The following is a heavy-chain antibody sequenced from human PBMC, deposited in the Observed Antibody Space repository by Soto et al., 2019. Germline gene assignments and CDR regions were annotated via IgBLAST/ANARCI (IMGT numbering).Heavy chain of an antibody. V-gene: IGHV4-39*01. J-gene: IGHJ4*02. CDR1: GGSITGTYYY. D-gene: IGHD3-10*01. Sequence: QLQLQESGPGLVKPSETLSLTCTVSGGSITGTYYYWGWIRQSPGKGLDYIGRIHSNGRTYYNPSLQGRVAVSVDTSKRQFSLRLVSVTAAATAVYFCARHGSGTYSPIDYWCQGTLVTVSS. CDR2: IHSNGRT. CDR3: ARHGSGTYSPIDY.